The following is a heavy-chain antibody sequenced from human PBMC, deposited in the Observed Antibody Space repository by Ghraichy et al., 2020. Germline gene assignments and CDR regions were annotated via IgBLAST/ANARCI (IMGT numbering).Heavy chain of an antibody. CDR3: ARRVLDYLSTPFDY. V-gene: IGHV4-39*01. CDR1: GGSISSSSYY. CDR2: IYYSGST. Sequence: SETLSLTCTVSGGSISSSSYYWGWIRQPPGKGLEWIGSIYYSGSTYYNPSLKSRVTISVDTSKNQFSLKLSSVTAADTAVYYCARRVLDYLSTPFDYWGQGTLVTVSS. D-gene: IGHD3-16*01. J-gene: IGHJ4*02.